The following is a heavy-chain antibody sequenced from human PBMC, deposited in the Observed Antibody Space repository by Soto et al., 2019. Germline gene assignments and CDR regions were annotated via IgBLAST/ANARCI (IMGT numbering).Heavy chain of an antibody. D-gene: IGHD3-10*01. Sequence: PGGSLRLSCTASGFTFGDYAMSWVRQAPGKGLDWVGFIRSKAYGGTTEYAASVKGRFTISRDDSKSIAYLQMNSLKTEDTAVYYCTRVGDYYGSGSYEAFDIWGQGTMVTVSS. J-gene: IGHJ3*02. CDR2: IRSKAYGGTT. CDR3: TRVGDYYGSGSYEAFDI. CDR1: GFTFGDYA. V-gene: IGHV3-49*04.